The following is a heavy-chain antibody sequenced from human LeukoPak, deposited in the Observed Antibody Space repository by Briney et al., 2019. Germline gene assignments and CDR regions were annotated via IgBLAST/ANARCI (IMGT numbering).Heavy chain of an antibody. CDR2: IRQDGSEK. CDR3: ARDPGSGSGSYQNPGYFDY. Sequence: GGSLRLSCAASGFTFSSYWMSWVRQAPGKGLEWVANIRQDGSEKYYVDSVKGRFTISRDNAKNSLYLQMNSLRAEDTAVYYCARDPGSGSGSYQNPGYFDYWGQGTLVTVSS. J-gene: IGHJ4*02. D-gene: IGHD3-10*01. CDR1: GFTFSSYW. V-gene: IGHV3-7*01.